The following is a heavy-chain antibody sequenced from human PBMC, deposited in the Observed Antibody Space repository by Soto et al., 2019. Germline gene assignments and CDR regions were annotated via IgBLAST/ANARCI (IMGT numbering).Heavy chain of an antibody. V-gene: IGHV5-51*01. CDR3: ARHRYCSGGSCYYYGMDV. D-gene: IGHD2-15*01. Sequence: PGESLKISCKGSGYSFTSYWIGWVRQMPGKGLEWMGIIYPGDSDTRYSPSFQGQVTISADKSISTAYLQWSSLKASDTAMYYWARHRYCSGGSCYYYGMDVWGQGTTVTVSS. CDR2: IYPGDSDT. CDR1: GYSFTSYW. J-gene: IGHJ6*02.